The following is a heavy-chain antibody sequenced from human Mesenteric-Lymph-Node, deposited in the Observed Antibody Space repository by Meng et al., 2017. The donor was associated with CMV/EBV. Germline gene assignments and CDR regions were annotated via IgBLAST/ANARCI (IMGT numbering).Heavy chain of an antibody. CDR1: GFTFSSYG. V-gene: IGHV3-30*02. Sequence: GESLKISCAASGFTFSSYGMHWVRQAPGKGLEWVAFIRYDGSNKYYADSVKGRFTISRDNSKNTLYLQMNSLRAEDTAVYYRAKDGSSIAARPDYWGQGTLVTVSS. CDR3: AKDGSSIAARPDY. D-gene: IGHD6-6*01. J-gene: IGHJ4*02. CDR2: IRYDGSNK.